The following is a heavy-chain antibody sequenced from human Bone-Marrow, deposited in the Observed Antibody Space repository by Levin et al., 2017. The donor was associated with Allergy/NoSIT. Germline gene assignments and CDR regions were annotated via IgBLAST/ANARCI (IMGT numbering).Heavy chain of an antibody. D-gene: IGHD3-9*01. CDR3: ARGYYDIPVLSDS. CDR2: IYYSGST. V-gene: IGHV4-59*01. Sequence: KASETLSLTCTVSGGSINNYYWSWIRQPPGKGLEWIGYIYYSGSTTYNPSLKSRVIISVDASKSQFSLKLNSVTAADTAVYYCARGYYDIPVLSDSWGQGTLVTVSS. CDR1: GGSINNYY. J-gene: IGHJ4*02.